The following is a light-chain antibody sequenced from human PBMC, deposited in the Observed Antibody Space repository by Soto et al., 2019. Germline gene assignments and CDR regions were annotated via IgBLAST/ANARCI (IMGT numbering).Light chain of an antibody. CDR3: MQALQTPYT. J-gene: IGKJ2*01. Sequence: DIVMTQSPLSLPVTPGEPASISCRSNQSLLHSNGYNYLDWYLQQPGQSPQLLIYLGSNRASGVPDRFSGSGSGTDCTLKISRVEAEDVGVYYCMQALQTPYTFGQGTKLEIK. CDR2: LGS. CDR1: QSLLHSNGYNY. V-gene: IGKV2-28*01.